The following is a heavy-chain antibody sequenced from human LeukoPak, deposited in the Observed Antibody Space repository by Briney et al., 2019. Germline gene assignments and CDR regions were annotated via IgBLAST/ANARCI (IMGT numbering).Heavy chain of an antibody. CDR3: ARDHYSSGWYFDY. J-gene: IGHJ4*02. V-gene: IGHV3-30*03. CDR2: ISYDGSNK. Sequence: GGSLRLSCAASGFTFSSYGMHWVRRAPGKGLEWVAIISYDGSNKYYADSVKGRFTISRDNSKNTLYLQMNSLRAEDTAVYYCARDHYSSGWYFDYWGQGTLVTVSS. CDR1: GFTFSSYG. D-gene: IGHD6-19*01.